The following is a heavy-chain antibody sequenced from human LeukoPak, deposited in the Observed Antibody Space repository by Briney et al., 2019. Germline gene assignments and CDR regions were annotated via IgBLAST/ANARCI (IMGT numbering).Heavy chain of an antibody. J-gene: IGHJ4*02. CDR1: GFTFSTYA. D-gene: IGHD6-19*01. CDR2: ISGSGGST. CDR3: ALQFIAVDGKFDH. Sequence: GSLRLSCAASGFTFSTYAMSWVRQAPEKGLEWVSTISGSGGSTYYADSVKGRFTISRDNSKNTLYLQMNSLRAEDTAVYYCALQFIAVDGKFDHWGQGTLVTVSS. V-gene: IGHV3-23*01.